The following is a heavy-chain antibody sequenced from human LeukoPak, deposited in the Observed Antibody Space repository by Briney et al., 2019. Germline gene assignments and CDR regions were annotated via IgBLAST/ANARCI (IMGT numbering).Heavy chain of an antibody. CDR1: GFTFSSYW. J-gene: IGHJ4*02. Sequence: GGSLRLSCAASGFTFSSYWMSWVRQAPRKGLEWVANIKQDGSEKYYVDSVKGRFTISRDNAKNSLYLQMNSLRAEDTAVYYCAREGNWGVSVFDYWGQGTLVTVSS. D-gene: IGHD7-27*01. CDR3: AREGNWGVSVFDY. CDR2: IKQDGSEK. V-gene: IGHV3-7*01.